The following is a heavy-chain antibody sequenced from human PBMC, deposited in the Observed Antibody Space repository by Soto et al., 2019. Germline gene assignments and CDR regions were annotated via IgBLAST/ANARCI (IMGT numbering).Heavy chain of an antibody. D-gene: IGHD6-19*01. CDR1: GFTVSSYG. V-gene: IGHV3-33*01. CDR3: ARAVAGYYYYYGMDV. J-gene: IGHJ6*02. Sequence: PGGSLRLSCAASGFTVSSYGMHWVRQAPGKGREWVAVIWYDGSNKYYADSVKGRFTISRDNSKNTLYLQMNSLRAEDTAVYYCARAVAGYYYYYGMDVWGQGTTVTVSS. CDR2: IWYDGSNK.